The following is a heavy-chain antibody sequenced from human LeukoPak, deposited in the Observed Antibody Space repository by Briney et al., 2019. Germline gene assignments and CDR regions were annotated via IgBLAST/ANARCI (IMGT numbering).Heavy chain of an antibody. J-gene: IGHJ6*03. CDR1: GFTFSSYS. D-gene: IGHD3-3*01. V-gene: IGHV3-21*01. Sequence: GGSLRLSCAASGFTFSSYSMNWVRQAPGKGLEWVSSICSSISYIYYADSVKGRFTISRDNAKNSLYLQMNSLRAEDTAVYYCARTSYDSRYYYYYMDVWGKGTTVTVSS. CDR3: ARTSYDSRYYYYYMDV. CDR2: ICSSISYI.